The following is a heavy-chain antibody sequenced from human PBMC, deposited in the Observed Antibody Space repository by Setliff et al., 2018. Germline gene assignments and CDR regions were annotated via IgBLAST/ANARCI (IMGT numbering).Heavy chain of an antibody. CDR1: GASISTTYYY. CDR3: ARGGTYRYFGY. V-gene: IGHV4-39*07. Sequence: PSETLSLTCSVSGASISTTYYYWDWIRQSPEKGLEWIGTIYQNGLTNYDPSLKSRVTLSVDSSKNQFSLKLSSVTAADTAVYYCARGGTYRYFGYWGQGALVTVSS. CDR2: IYQNGLT. J-gene: IGHJ4*02.